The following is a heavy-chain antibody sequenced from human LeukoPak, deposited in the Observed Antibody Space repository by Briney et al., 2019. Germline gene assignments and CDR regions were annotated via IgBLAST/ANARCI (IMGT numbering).Heavy chain of an antibody. CDR2: IYYSGST. J-gene: IGHJ5*02. Sequence: SETLSLTCTVSGGSISSGGYYWSWIRQHPGKGLEWIGYIYYSGSTYYNPSLKSRVTISVDTPKNQFSLKLSSVTAADTAVYYCARLLSALRGVRGDWFDPWGQGTLVTVSS. CDR3: ARLLSALRGVRGDWFDP. D-gene: IGHD3-10*01. CDR1: GGSISSGGYY. V-gene: IGHV4-31*03.